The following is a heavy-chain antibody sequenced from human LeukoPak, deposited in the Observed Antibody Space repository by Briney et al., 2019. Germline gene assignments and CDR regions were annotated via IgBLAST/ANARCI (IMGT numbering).Heavy chain of an antibody. J-gene: IGHJ4*02. Sequence: SETLSLTCTVSGGSISSYYWSWIRQPPGKGLEWIGYIYYSGSTNYNPSLKSRVTKSVDTSKNQFSLKLSSVTAADTAVYYCARVYCTNGVCPFDYWGQGTLVTVSS. D-gene: IGHD2-8*01. CDR1: GGSISSYY. CDR3: ARVYCTNGVCPFDY. V-gene: IGHV4-59*01. CDR2: IYYSGST.